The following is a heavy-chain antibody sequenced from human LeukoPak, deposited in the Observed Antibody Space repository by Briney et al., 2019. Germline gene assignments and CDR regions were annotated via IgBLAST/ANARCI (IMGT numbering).Heavy chain of an antibody. CDR3: AREANVAAAALDY. D-gene: IGHD6-13*01. CDR1: RFTFNTYW. CDR2: IKRDGSEK. V-gene: IGHV3-7*01. J-gene: IGHJ4*02. Sequence: GGSLRLSCAASRFTFNTYWMSWVRQAPGKGLEWVATIKRDGSEKYYVDPVKGRFTISRDNAKNSLYLQMNSLRAEDTAVYYCAREANVAAAALDYWGQGTLVTVSS.